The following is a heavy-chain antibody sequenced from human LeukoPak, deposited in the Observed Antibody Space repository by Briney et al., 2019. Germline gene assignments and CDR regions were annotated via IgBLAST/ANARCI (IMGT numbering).Heavy chain of an antibody. CDR3: AELGITMIGGV. Sequence: GSLRLSCAASGFTFSSYEMNWVRQAPGKGLGWVSYTSSIGSTIYYADSVKGRFTISRDNAKNSLYLQMNSLRAEDTAVYYCAELGITMIGGVWGKGTTVTISS. J-gene: IGHJ6*04. CDR1: GFTFSSYE. D-gene: IGHD3-10*02. V-gene: IGHV3-48*03. CDR2: TSSIGSTI.